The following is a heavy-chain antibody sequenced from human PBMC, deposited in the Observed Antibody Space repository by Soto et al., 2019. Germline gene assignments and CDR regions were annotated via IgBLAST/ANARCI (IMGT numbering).Heavy chain of an antibody. Sequence: DVNLVQSGGGSAQPGGSLRLSCATSGFTFSTYAMTWVRQVPVRGLQWVSTILPDETGFYTISVKGRFTISRDNYRGIVYLQMNDLWVEDAAIYYCAKDRLPTSGQRFYFDSWGQGSLVTVSS. V-gene: IGHV3-23*04. J-gene: IGHJ4*02. D-gene: IGHD2-15*01. CDR3: AKDRLPTSGQRFYFDS. CDR2: ILPDETG. CDR1: GFTFSTYA.